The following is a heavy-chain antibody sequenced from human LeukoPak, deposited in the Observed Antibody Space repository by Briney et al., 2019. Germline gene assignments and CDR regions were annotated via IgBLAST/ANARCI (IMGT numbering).Heavy chain of an antibody. J-gene: IGHJ1*01. CDR2: FHPEDGET. CDR3: ARNARYCSSTSCYNVPKYFQH. Sequence: ASVKVSCKVSGYTLTELSIHWVRQAPGKGLEWMGGFHPEDGETIYAQKFQGRVTMTEDTSTDTAYMELSSLRSEDTAVYYCARNARYCSSTSCYNVPKYFQHWGQGTLVTVSS. CDR1: GYTLTELS. V-gene: IGHV1-24*01. D-gene: IGHD2-2*02.